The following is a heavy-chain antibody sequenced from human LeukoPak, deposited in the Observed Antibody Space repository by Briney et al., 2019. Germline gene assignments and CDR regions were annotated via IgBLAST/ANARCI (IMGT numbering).Heavy chain of an antibody. D-gene: IGHD1-1*01. J-gene: IGHJ4*02. CDR2: ITNSGSNT. CDR1: GFTFSTYA. Sequence: GGSLRLSCAASGFTFSTYAVNWVRQAPGKGLEWVSGITNSGSNTFHADSVKGRFTISRDNSKNTLNLQMKRLRAEDTAVYYCAKTGSSSHTDNWGQGTLVTVP. V-gene: IGHV3-23*01. CDR3: AKTGSSSHTDN.